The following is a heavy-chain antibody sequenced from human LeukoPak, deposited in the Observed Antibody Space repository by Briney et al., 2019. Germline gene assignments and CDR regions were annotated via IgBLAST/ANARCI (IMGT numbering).Heavy chain of an antibody. V-gene: IGHV7-4-1*02. D-gene: IGHD3-9*01. CDR1: GYTFTSYA. Sequence: ASVKVSCKASGYTFTSYAMNWVRQAPGQGLEWMGWINTNTGNPTYAQGFTGRFVFSLDTSVSTAYLQISSLKAEDTAVYYCARGEGQYYDILTGYYNWNWFDPWGQGTLVTVSS. J-gene: IGHJ5*02. CDR3: ARGEGQYYDILTGYYNWNWFDP. CDR2: INTNTGNP.